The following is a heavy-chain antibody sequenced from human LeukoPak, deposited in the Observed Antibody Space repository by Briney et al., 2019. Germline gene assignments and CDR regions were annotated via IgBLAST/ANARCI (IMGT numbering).Heavy chain of an antibody. J-gene: IGHJ4*02. CDR1: GFTFSSYA. CDR3: VKGLPGYGGHLDY. Sequence: GSLRLSCSASGFTFSSYAMHWVRQAPGKGLEYVSLISSNGGRTYYADSVKGRFTISRDNSKNTLYLEMSSLRVEDTAVYYCVKGLPGYGGHLDYWGQGTLVTVSS. CDR2: ISSNGGRT. D-gene: IGHD6-13*01. V-gene: IGHV3-64D*06.